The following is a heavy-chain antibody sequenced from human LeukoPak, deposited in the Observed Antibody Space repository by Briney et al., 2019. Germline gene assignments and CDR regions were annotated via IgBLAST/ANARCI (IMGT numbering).Heavy chain of an antibody. V-gene: IGHV4-59*01. J-gene: IGHJ4*02. CDR3: ARGRYGWLPFDY. CDR1: GGSTSSYY. D-gene: IGHD3-16*01. CDR2: IYYSGST. Sequence: SETLSLTCTVSGGSTSSYYWSWIRQPPGKGLEWIGYIYYSGSTNYNPSLKSRVTISVDTSKNQFTLKLSSVTAADTAVYYCARGRYGWLPFDYWGQGTLVTVSS.